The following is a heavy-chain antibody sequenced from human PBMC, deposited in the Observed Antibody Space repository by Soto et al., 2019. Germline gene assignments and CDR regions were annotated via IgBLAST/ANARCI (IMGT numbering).Heavy chain of an antibody. D-gene: IGHD4-17*01. V-gene: IGHV3-33*08. J-gene: IGHJ4*02. Sequence: PGGSLRFSCAASGCTFSSYAMHCVRQPPGKGLEWLAAIWYDGTQKYYADSVKGRFIISRDNSKKTLYLEMNSLRAEDTAVYYCARAGGTTVTGLWHFDSWGQGTLVTVSS. CDR2: IWYDGTQK. CDR1: GCTFSSYA. CDR3: ARAGGTTVTGLWHFDS.